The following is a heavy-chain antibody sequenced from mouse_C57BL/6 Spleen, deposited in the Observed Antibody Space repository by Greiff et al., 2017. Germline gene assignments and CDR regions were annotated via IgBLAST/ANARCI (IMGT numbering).Heavy chain of an antibody. D-gene: IGHD2-1*01. CDR3: ASPIYYGNPAWFAY. J-gene: IGHJ3*01. Sequence: VQLKQSGPELVKPGASVKMSCKASGYTFTDYNMHWVKQSHGKSLEWIGYINPNNGGTSYNQKFKGKATLTVNKSSSTAYMELRSLTSEDSAVYYCASPIYYGNPAWFAYWGQGTLVTVSA. CDR2: INPNNGGT. CDR1: GYTFTDYN. V-gene: IGHV1-22*01.